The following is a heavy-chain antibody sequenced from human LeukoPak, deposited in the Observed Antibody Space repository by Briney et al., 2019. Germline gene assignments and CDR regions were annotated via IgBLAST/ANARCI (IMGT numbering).Heavy chain of an antibody. CDR1: GFTFSSYW. D-gene: IGHD3-22*01. CDR3: ARERAYYYDSSEYYFDY. V-gene: IGHV3-7*01. Sequence: GGSLRLSCAASGFTFSSYWMSWVRQAPGKGLEWVANIKQDGSEKYYVDSVKGRFTISRDNAKNSLYLQMNSLRAEDTAVYYCARERAYYYDSSEYYFDYWGQGTLVTVSS. J-gene: IGHJ4*02. CDR2: IKQDGSEK.